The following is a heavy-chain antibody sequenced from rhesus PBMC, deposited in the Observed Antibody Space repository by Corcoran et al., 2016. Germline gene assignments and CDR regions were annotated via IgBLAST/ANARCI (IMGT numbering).Heavy chain of an antibody. D-gene: IGHD4-17*01. V-gene: IGHV4-80*01. CDR3: VRNGDYYFDY. CDR2: VNGNRGRT. Sequence: QVQLQESGPGLVKPSETLSLTCAVSGCSFSSYWWSWIRQPPGKGREWIGEVNGNRGRTNYSPSLKSRVTISKDASKNQFSLKLTSVTAADTAVHYCVRNGDYYFDYWGQGVLVTVSS. CDR1: GCSFSSYW. J-gene: IGHJ4*01.